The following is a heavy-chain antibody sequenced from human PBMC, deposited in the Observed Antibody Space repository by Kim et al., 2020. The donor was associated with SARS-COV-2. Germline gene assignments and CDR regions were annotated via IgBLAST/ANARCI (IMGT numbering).Heavy chain of an antibody. CDR3: ARDPPGYYDSSGYYGGGFDY. V-gene: IGHV3-30*07. J-gene: IGHJ4*02. D-gene: IGHD3-22*01. Sequence: RFTISRDNSKNTLYLQMNSLRAEDTAVYYCARDPPGYYDSSGYYGGGFDYWGQGTLVTVSS.